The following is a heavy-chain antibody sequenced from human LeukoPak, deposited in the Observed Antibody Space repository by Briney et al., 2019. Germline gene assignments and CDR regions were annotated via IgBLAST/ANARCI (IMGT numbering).Heavy chain of an antibody. CDR3: ARDGLGYFDY. CDR1: GGSFSGYY. D-gene: IGHD3-16*01. CDR2: IYYSGST. Sequence: SETLSLTCAVYGGSFSGYYWSWIRQPPGKGLEWIGYIYYSGSTNYNPSLKSRVTISVDTSKNQFSLKLSSVTAADTAVYYCARDGLGYFDYWGQGTLVTVSS. V-gene: IGHV4-59*01. J-gene: IGHJ4*02.